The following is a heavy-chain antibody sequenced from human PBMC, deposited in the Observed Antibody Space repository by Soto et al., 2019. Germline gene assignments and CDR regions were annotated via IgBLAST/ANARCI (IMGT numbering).Heavy chain of an antibody. CDR2: TRNKANRYTT. Sequence: EVQLVESGGGLVQPGGSLRLSCAASGFTFSDHYMDWVRQAPGKGLEWVGRTRNKANRYTTEYTASVKGRFTISRDGSESSLYLQMNSLTTEDTAVYYCTRSSGNYRYFGLWGRGTLVTVSS. J-gene: IGHJ2*01. CDR3: TRSSGNYRYFGL. V-gene: IGHV3-72*01. CDR1: GFTFSDHY. D-gene: IGHD1-26*01.